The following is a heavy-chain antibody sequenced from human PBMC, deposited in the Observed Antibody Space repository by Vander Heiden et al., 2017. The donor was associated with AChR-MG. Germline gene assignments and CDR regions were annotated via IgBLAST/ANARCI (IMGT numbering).Heavy chain of an antibody. Sequence: QVQLQESGPGLVKPSETLSLTCTVSGGSISSYYWSWIRQPPGKGLEWIGYIYYSGSTNYNPSLKSRVTISVDTSKNQFSLKLSSVTAADTAVYYCARSPDWNYVRTLWFDPWGQGTLVTVSS. J-gene: IGHJ5*02. D-gene: IGHD1-7*01. CDR1: GGSISSYY. CDR3: ARSPDWNYVRTLWFDP. V-gene: IGHV4-59*01. CDR2: IYYSGST.